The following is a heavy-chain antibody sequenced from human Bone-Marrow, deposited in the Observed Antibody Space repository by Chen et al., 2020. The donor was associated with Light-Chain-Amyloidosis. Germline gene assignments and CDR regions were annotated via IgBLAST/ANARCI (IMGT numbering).Heavy chain of an antibody. CDR1: GFTFHDYA. J-gene: IGHJ4*02. CDR3: AKDKGVDHFDY. CDR2: ISWNSGNI. Sequence: EVQLVESGGGLVQPGRSLSLSCAASGFTFHDYAMHWVRQAPGKGLEWVSGISWNSGNIVYADSVKGRFTISRDNAKNSLYLQMNSLRAEDTAFYYCAKDKGVDHFDYWGQGTLVTVSS. V-gene: IGHV3-9*01. D-gene: IGHD2-15*01.